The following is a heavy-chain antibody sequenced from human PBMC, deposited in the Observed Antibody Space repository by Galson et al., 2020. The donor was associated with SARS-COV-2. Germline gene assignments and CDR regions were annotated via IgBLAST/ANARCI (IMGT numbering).Heavy chain of an antibody. D-gene: IGHD6-13*01. CDR3: AKLAVGSSLFFDSLRNPRFSAFDI. J-gene: IGHJ3*02. CDR1: GFTFSSYG. V-gene: IGHV3-30*18. CDR2: ISYDGSNK. Sequence: GESMKLSCAASGFTFSSYGMHWVRQAPGKGLECVAVISYDGSNKYYADSVKGRFTISRDNSKNTLYLQMNSLRAEDTDVYYRAKLAVGSSLFFDSLRNPRFSAFDIWGQGRMVTVSS.